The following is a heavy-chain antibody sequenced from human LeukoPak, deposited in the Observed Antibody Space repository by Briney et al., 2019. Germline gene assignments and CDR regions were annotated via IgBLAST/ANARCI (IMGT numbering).Heavy chain of an antibody. D-gene: IGHD4/OR15-4a*01. J-gene: IGHJ4*02. CDR3: ARDLTGPQGY. Sequence: SETLSLTCTVSGGSISSSSYYWGWIRQPPGKGLEWIGYIYYSGSTYYNPSLKSRVTTSVDTSKNQFSLKLSSVTAADTAVYYCARDLTGPQGYWGQGTLVTVSS. V-gene: IGHV4-39*07. CDR1: GGSISSSSYY. CDR2: IYYSGST.